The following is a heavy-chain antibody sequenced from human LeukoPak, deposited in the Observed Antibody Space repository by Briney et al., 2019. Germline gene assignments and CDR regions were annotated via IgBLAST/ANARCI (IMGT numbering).Heavy chain of an antibody. Sequence: SETLSLTCAVYGGSFSGYYWSWIRQPPGKGLEWIGEINHSGSTNYNPSLKSRVTISVDTSKNQFSLKLSSVTAADTAVYYCARGDLRVVVPAAIRRAGRFDPWGQGTLVTVSS. CDR3: ARGDLRVVVPAAIRRAGRFDP. V-gene: IGHV4-34*01. CDR2: INHSGST. D-gene: IGHD2-2*02. J-gene: IGHJ5*02. CDR1: GGSFSGYY.